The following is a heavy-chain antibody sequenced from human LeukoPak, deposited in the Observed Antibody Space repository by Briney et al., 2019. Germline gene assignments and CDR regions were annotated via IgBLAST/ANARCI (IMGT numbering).Heavy chain of an antibody. Sequence: SVKVSCKASGGTFSGYAISWVRQAPGQGLEWMGGIIPIFGAANYAQKFQGRVTITADESTSTAYMELSSLRSEDTAVYYCARDHLLVGATAAFDIWGQGTMVTVSS. CDR2: IIPIFGAA. CDR3: ARDHLLVGATAAFDI. D-gene: IGHD1-26*01. CDR1: GGTFSGYA. V-gene: IGHV1-69*13. J-gene: IGHJ3*02.